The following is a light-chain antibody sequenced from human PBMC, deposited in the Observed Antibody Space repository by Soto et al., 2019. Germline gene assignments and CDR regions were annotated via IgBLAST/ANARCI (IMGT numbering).Light chain of an antibody. CDR3: QQYGSSPHT. CDR2: GAS. J-gene: IGKJ4*01. V-gene: IGKV3-20*01. CDR1: QGVSSY. Sequence: EIVETQSPGTLSLSPGERATLSCRASQGVSSYLAWYQQKPGQAPRLLIYGASSRATGIPDRFSGSGSGTDFTLTISRLEPEDFAVYYCQQYGSSPHTFGGGTKVDVK.